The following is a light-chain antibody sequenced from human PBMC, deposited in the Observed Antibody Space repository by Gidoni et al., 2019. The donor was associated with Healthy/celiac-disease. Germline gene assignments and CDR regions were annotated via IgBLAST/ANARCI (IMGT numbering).Light chain of an antibody. CDR2: GNS. J-gene: IGLJ1*01. CDR3: QSYDSSLSGSDYV. V-gene: IGLV1-40*01. CDR1: SSNIGAGYD. Sequence: QSVLTQPPSVSGAPGQRVTISCPGSSSNIGAGYDVHWYQQLPGTAPKLLIYGNSNRPAGVPDRFSGSKSGTSASLAITVLQAEDEADYYCQSYDSSLSGSDYVFGTGTKVTVL.